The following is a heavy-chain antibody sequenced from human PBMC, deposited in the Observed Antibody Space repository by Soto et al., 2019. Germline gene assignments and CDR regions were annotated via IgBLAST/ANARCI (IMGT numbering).Heavy chain of an antibody. CDR1: GFTFSSYA. V-gene: IGHV3-23*01. Sequence: PGGSLRLSCAASGFTFSSYAMSWVRQAPGKGLEWVSAISGSGGSTYYADSVKGRFTISRDNSKNTLYLQMNSLRAEDTAVYYCEKDLFQLQGRSWYKVAWYFDYCGQRNLVPVSA. CDR3: EKDLFQLQGRSWYKVAWYFDY. CDR2: ISGSGGST. J-gene: IGHJ4*02. D-gene: IGHD6-13*01.